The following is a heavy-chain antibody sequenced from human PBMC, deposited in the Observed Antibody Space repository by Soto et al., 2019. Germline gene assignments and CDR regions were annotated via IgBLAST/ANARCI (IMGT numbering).Heavy chain of an antibody. CDR3: ARGGYRGYDFLLAV. D-gene: IGHD5-12*01. J-gene: IGHJ6*02. V-gene: IGHV1-69*13. Sequence: ASVKVSCKASGDTFSSYPISWVRQAPGRGLEWMGGIIPILDTANYAQKIQGRVTITADESTSTAYMELSSLRSEDTAVYYCARGGYRGYDFLLAVWGQGTTVTVSS. CDR1: GDTFSSYP. CDR2: IIPILDTA.